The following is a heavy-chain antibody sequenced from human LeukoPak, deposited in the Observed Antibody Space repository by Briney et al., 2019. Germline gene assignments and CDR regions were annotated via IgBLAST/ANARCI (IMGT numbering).Heavy chain of an antibody. D-gene: IGHD6-19*01. Sequence: GGSLRLSCAASGFTFSSYSMNWVRQAPGKGLEWVSSISSSSSYIYYADSVKGRFTIPRDNAKNSLYLQMNSLRAEDTAVYYCARDRLTSSYYYGMDVWGKGTTVTVSS. CDR3: ARDRLTSSYYYGMDV. V-gene: IGHV3-21*01. CDR2: ISSSSSYI. CDR1: GFTFSSYS. J-gene: IGHJ6*04.